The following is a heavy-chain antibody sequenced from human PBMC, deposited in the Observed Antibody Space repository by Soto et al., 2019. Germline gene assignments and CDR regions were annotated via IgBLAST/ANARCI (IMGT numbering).Heavy chain of an antibody. CDR1: GGSFSGYY. CDR2: INHSGST. J-gene: IGHJ4*02. D-gene: IGHD5-18*01. Sequence: PSETLSLTCAVYGGSFSGYYWSWIRQPPGKGLEWIGEINHSGSTNYNPSLKSRVTISVDTSKNQFSLKLSSVTAADTAVYYCARVGIGYSYGLFDYWGQGTLVT. CDR3: ARVGIGYSYGLFDY. V-gene: IGHV4-34*01.